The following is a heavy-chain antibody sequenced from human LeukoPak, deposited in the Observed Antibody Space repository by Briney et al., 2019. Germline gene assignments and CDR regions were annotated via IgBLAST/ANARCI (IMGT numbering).Heavy chain of an antibody. J-gene: IGHJ5*02. V-gene: IGHV3-53*01. D-gene: IGHD7-27*01. CDR1: GFTVSSNY. CDR2: IYSGGST. CDR3: TRNWGSDNWFDP. Sequence: GGSLRLSCAASGFTVSSNYMTWVPQAPGKGLEWVSVIYSGGSTYYADSVKGRFTISRDNSKNTLYLQMNSLRAEDTAVYYCTRNWGSDNWFDPWGQGTLVTVSS.